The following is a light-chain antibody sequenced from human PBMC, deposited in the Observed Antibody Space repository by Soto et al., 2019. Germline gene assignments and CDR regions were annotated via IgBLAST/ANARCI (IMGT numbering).Light chain of an antibody. CDR3: QQYNNWPLCT. J-gene: IGKJ2*02. CDR1: QSVSSN. V-gene: IGKV3-15*01. CDR2: GAS. Sequence: EIVMTQSPATLSVSPGESATLSCRASQSVSSNLAWYQQKPGQAPRLLMYGASTRATGIPARFSGSGSGTQFTLTIRSLQSEDFALYYCQQYNNWPLCTFGQGTKLEIK.